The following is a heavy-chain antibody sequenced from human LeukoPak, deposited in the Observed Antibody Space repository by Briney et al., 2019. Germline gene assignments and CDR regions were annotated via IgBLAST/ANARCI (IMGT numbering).Heavy chain of an antibody. CDR1: GFTFGSYW. V-gene: IGHV3-30-3*01. CDR3: ASSLDSSGYYFDY. J-gene: IGHJ4*02. D-gene: IGHD3-22*01. Sequence: GGFLRLSCAASGFTFGSYWMSWVRQAPGKGLEWVAVISYDGSNKYYADSVKGRFTISRDNSKNTLYLQMNSLRAEDTAVYYCASSLDSSGYYFDYWGQGTLVTVSS. CDR2: ISYDGSNK.